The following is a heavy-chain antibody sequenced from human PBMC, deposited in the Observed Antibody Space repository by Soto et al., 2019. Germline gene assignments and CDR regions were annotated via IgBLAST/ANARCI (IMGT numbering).Heavy chain of an antibody. CDR1: GYSISSSEY. Sequence: PXASLSLTCAVTGYSISSSEYWCCLRQPPGKGLEWIGSIYHGGSTYYHPSLNSRVTLSIDMTNTHVSLILNSVTAADTAVYYCARVGPWVPYYYDSSPYTFENWFDPWGQGTLVTVSS. V-gene: IGHV4-38-2*01. J-gene: IGHJ5*02. D-gene: IGHD3-22*01. CDR3: ARVGPWVPYYYDSSPYTFENWFDP. CDR2: IYHGGST.